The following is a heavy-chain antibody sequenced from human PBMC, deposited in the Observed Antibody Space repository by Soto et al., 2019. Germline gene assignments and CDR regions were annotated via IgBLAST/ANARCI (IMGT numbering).Heavy chain of an antibody. CDR1: GGTFSSYA. CDR3: ATXSERDWYSRLIAAELSY. CDR2: IIPIFGTA. D-gene: IGHD6-13*01. J-gene: IGHJ4*02. V-gene: IGHV1-69*13. Sequence: SVKVSCKASGGTFSSYAISWVRQAPGQGLEWMGGIIPIFGTANYAQKFQGRVTITADESTSTAYMELSSLRSEDTAVYYCATXSERDWYSRLIAAELSYWGQGTLVTVSS.